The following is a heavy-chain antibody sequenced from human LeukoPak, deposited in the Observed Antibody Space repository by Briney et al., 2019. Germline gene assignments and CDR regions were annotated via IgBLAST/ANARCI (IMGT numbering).Heavy chain of an antibody. V-gene: IGHV3-7*01. Sequence: SGGTLRLSCAASGFTFSNFGMSWVRQAPGKGLEWVANIKQDGSEKYYVDSVKGRFTISRDNAKNSLYLQMNSLRAEDTAVYYCARVMYSSGWSFDYWGQGTLVTVSS. CDR2: IKQDGSEK. CDR1: GFTFSNFG. CDR3: ARVMYSSGWSFDY. J-gene: IGHJ4*02. D-gene: IGHD6-19*01.